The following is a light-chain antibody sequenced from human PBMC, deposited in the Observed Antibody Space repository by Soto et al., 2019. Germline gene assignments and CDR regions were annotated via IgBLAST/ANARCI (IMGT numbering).Light chain of an antibody. CDR2: AAS. V-gene: IGKV1-9*01. J-gene: IGKJ4*01. CDR3: QQLNSYPLT. CDR1: QGISSH. Sequence: DIQLTQSPSLLSASVGDRVTITCRASQGISSHLAWYQQKSGKAPKLLMYAASTLQSGVPSRFSSSGSGTEFTLTISSLQPEDFATYYCQQLNSYPLTFGGGTKVEIK.